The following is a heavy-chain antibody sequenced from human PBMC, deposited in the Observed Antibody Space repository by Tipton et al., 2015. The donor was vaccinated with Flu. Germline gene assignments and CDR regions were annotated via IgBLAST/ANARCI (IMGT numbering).Heavy chain of an antibody. V-gene: IGHV4-39*01. D-gene: IGHD3-10*02. J-gene: IGHJ4*02. CDR3: ARLSYYDVDLKNFYFDY. Sequence: TLSLTCTVSSGSIRSTNYFCAWIRQPPGKRLELIGSIYPSGTTYYNPSLKSRVTISVDTSKSQFSLNLRSVTAADTAVYYCARLSYYDVDLKNFYFDYWGQGALVTVSS. CDR1: SGSIRSTNYF. CDR2: IYPSGTT.